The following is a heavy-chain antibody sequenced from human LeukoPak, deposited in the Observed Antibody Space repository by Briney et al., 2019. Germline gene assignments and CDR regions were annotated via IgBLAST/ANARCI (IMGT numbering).Heavy chain of an antibody. CDR1: GFTFSSHA. V-gene: IGHV3-30-3*01. J-gene: IGHJ4*02. D-gene: IGHD1-26*01. CDR2: ISYDGSFQ. Sequence: GGSLRLSCSVSGFTFSSHAMHWVRQAPGKGLECVAYISYDGSFQYHADSVKGRFTISRDNSKDMLYLQMNSLRVDDSATYYCVGEVGSRQMNSWGQGTLVTVSS. CDR3: VGEVGSRQMNS.